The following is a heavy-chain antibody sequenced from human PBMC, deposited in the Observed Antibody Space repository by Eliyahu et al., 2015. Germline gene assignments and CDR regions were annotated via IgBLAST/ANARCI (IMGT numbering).Heavy chain of an antibody. V-gene: IGHV4-39*01. J-gene: IGHJ1*01. CDR2: IYYSGST. Sequence: QLQLQESGPGLVKPSETLSLTCTVSGGSISSSSYYWGWIRQPPGKGLEWIGSIYYSGSTYYNPSLKSRVTISVDTSKNQFSLKLSSVTAADTAVYYCARTRDTVVTFQHWGQGTLVTVSS. D-gene: IGHD4-23*01. CDR3: ARTRDTVVTFQH. CDR1: GGSISSSSYY.